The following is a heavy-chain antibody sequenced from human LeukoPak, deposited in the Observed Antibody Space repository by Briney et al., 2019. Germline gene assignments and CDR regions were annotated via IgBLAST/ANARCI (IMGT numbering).Heavy chain of an antibody. CDR3: ARDSYSSSCWY. Sequence: SGGSLRLYCAASGFTFSSYSMNWVRQAPGKGLEWVSSISSSSSYIYYADSVKGRFTISRDNAKNSLYLQMNSLRATDTAVYYCARDSYSSSCWYWGQGTLVTVSS. CDR2: ISSSSSYI. CDR1: GFTFSSYS. D-gene: IGHD6-13*01. J-gene: IGHJ4*02. V-gene: IGHV3-21*01.